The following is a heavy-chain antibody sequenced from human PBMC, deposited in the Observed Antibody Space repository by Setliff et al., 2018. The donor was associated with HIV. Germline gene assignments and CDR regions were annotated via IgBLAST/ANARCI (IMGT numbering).Heavy chain of an antibody. V-gene: IGHV3-21*01. CDR1: GFTFSSYS. J-gene: IGHJ6*03. CDR2: ISSSSSYT. CDR3: ARDQPRITMIVVVPFPMDV. D-gene: IGHD3-22*01. Sequence: PGESLKISCAASGFTFSSYSMNWVRQAPGKGLEWVSYISSSSSYTHYADSVKGRFTISRDNVKNSLYLQMNSLRAEDTAVYYCARDQPRITMIVVVPFPMDVWGKGTTVTVSS.